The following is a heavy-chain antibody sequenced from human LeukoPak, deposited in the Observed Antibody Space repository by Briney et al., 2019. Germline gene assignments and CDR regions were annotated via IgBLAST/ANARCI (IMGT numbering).Heavy chain of an antibody. Sequence: GGSLRLSCAASGFTVGSNYMSWVRQAPGKGLEWVSVIYSGGSTYYADSVKGRFTISRDNSKNTLYLQMNSLRAEDTAVYYCARSPSPYCSGGSCYSTRFLFDYWGQGTLVTVSS. CDR3: ARSPSPYCSGGSCYSTRFLFDY. CDR2: IYSGGST. V-gene: IGHV3-66*01. D-gene: IGHD2-15*01. CDR1: GFTVGSNY. J-gene: IGHJ4*02.